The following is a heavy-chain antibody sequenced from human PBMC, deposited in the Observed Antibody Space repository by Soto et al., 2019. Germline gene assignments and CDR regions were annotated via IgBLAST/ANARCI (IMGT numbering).Heavy chain of an antibody. CDR1: GGSISSGGYY. CDR3: ARGNITIFEYFDY. J-gene: IGHJ4*02. CDR2: IYYSGST. Sequence: PSETLSLTCTVSGGSISSGGYYWSWIRQHPGKGLEWIGYIYYSGSTYYNPSLKSRVTISVDTSKNQFSLKLSSVTAADTAVYYCARGNITIFEYFDYWGQGTLVTVSS. D-gene: IGHD3-3*01. V-gene: IGHV4-31*02.